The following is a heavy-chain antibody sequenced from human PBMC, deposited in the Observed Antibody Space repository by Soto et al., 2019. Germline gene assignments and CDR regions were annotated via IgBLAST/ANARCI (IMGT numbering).Heavy chain of an antibody. CDR3: AADPYYYDSSGYYYFDY. V-gene: IGHV1-58*01. CDR1: GFTFTSSA. Sequence: SVKVSCKASGFTFTSSAVQWVRQARGQRLEWIGWIVVGSGNTNYAQKFQERVTITRDMSTSTAYMELSSLRSEDTAVYYCAADPYYYDSSGYYYFDYWGQGTLVTVSS. CDR2: IVVGSGNT. J-gene: IGHJ4*02. D-gene: IGHD3-22*01.